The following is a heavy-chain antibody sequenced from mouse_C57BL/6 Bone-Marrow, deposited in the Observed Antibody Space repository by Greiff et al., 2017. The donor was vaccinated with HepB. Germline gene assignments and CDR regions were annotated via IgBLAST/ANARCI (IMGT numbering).Heavy chain of an antibody. CDR2: INPNYGTT. J-gene: IGHJ1*03. Sequence: EVKLVESGPELVKPGASVKISCKASGYSFTDYNMNWVKQSNGKSLEWIGVINPNYGTTSYNQKFKGKATLTVDQSSSTAYMQLNSLTSEDSAVYYCARTGDYGSSPSYFDVWGTGTTVTVSS. V-gene: IGHV1-39*01. CDR1: GYSFTDYN. D-gene: IGHD1-1*01. CDR3: ARTGDYGSSPSYFDV.